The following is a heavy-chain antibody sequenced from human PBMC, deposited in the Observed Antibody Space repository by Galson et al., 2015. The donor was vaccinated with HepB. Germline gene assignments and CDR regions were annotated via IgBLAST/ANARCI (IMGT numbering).Heavy chain of an antibody. CDR1: GDNVASNNAV. CDR2: TSYRSNWRK. V-gene: IGHV6-1*01. J-gene: IGHJ6*02. CDR3: AYGVDV. Sequence: GTITGDNVASNNAVWNWSRQSHPRGFERLGRTSYRSNWRKDYALFVTSRMSIHADVSKNQISLQLNSITHEDTAIYYCAYGVDVWGQGTTVTVS.